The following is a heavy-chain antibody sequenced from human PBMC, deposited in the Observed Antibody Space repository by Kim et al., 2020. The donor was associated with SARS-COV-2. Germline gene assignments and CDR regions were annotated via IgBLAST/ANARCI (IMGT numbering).Heavy chain of an antibody. V-gene: IGHV4-31*02. Sequence: RTHYNPSLKSRVTISVDTSKNQFSLKLRSGTAADTAVYYCAREDSGSLDYWGQGTLVTVSS. J-gene: IGHJ4*02. CDR3: AREDSGSLDY. CDR2: RT. D-gene: IGHD3-10*01.